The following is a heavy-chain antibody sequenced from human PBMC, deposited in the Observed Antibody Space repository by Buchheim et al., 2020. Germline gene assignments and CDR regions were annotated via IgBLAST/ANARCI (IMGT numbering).Heavy chain of an antibody. V-gene: IGHV3-48*03. Sequence: EVQLVESGGGLVQPGGSLRLSCAASGFTFSSYEMNWVRQAPGKGLEWVSYISSSGSTIYYADSVKGRFTISRDNAKNSLYLQMNSLRAEDTAVYYCARDSDHGMVATYFDYWGQGTL. CDR2: ISSSGSTI. J-gene: IGHJ4*02. CDR1: GFTFSSYE. CDR3: ARDSDHGMVATYFDY. D-gene: IGHD5-12*01.